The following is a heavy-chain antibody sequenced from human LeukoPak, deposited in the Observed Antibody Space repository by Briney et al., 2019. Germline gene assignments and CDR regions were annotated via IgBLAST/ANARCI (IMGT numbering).Heavy chain of an antibody. V-gene: IGHV2-5*01. D-gene: IGHD6-6*01. CDR3: AHRSYSSSSWDYFDY. Sequence: SGPTLVNPTQTLTLTCTFSGFSFSTSGVGVGWIRQPPGKALEWLALIYWNDDKRYSPSLKSRLTITKDTSKNQVVLTMTNMDPVDTATYYCAHRSYSSSSWDYFDYWGQGTLVTVSS. J-gene: IGHJ4*02. CDR1: GFSFSTSGVG. CDR2: IYWNDDK.